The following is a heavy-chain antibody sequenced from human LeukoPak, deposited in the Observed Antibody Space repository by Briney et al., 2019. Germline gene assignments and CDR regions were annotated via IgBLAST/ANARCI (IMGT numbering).Heavy chain of an antibody. Sequence: SETLSLTCTVSGDSVSTYYWSWVRQSIARGLEWVGRISAGGSTNYNPSLKSRVTVSRDTSKNQLSLKLSSVTAADTAVYYCARGKDDRGIFDYWGQGTLVNVSS. CDR1: GDSVSTYY. CDR2: ISAGGST. D-gene: IGHD5-24*01. V-gene: IGHV4-4*07. CDR3: ARGKDDRGIFDY. J-gene: IGHJ4*02.